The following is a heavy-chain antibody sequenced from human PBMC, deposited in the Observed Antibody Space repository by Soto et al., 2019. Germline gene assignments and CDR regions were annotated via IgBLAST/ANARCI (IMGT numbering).Heavy chain of an antibody. CDR2: IDPSDSYT. D-gene: IGHD6-6*01. Sequence: PGESLKISCKGSGYSFTSYWISWVRQMPGKGLEWMGRIDPSDSYTNYSPSFQGHVTISADKSISTAYLQWSSLKASDTAMYYCATNAAARTPIYYYYYGMDVWGQGTTVTVSS. V-gene: IGHV5-10-1*01. J-gene: IGHJ6*02. CDR3: ATNAAARTPIYYYYYGMDV. CDR1: GYSFTSYW.